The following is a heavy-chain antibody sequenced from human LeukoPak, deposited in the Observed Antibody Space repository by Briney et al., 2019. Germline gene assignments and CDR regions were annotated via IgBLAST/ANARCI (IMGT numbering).Heavy chain of an antibody. J-gene: IGHJ4*02. CDR3: ARGARRAYYYDSSGYYWLDY. V-gene: IGHV4-59*01. CDR2: IYYSGST. CDR1: GGSISSYY. Sequence: PSETLSLTCTVSGGSISSYYWSWIRQPPGKGLEWIGYIYYSGSTNYNPSLKSRVTISVDTSKNQFSLKLSSVTVADTAVYYCARGARRAYYYDSSGYYWLDYWGQGTLVTVSS. D-gene: IGHD3-22*01.